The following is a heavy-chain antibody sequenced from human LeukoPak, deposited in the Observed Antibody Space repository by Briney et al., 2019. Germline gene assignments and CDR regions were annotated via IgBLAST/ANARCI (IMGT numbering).Heavy chain of an antibody. Sequence: SETLSLTCAVYGGSFSGYYWSWIRQPPGKGLGWIGEINHSGSTNYNPSLKSRVTISVDTSKNQFSLKLSSVTAADTAVYYCAREASRYYHYYMDVWGKGTTVTVSS. J-gene: IGHJ6*03. CDR1: GGSFSGYY. V-gene: IGHV4-34*01. CDR2: INHSGST. CDR3: AREASRYYHYYMDV.